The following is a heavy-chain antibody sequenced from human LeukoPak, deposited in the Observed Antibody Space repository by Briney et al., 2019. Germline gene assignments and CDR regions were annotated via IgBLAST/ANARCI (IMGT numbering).Heavy chain of an antibody. D-gene: IGHD4-17*01. CDR3: ARGTGLGGDYVSN. CDR1: GYTFSTNY. Sequence: ASVKVSCKASGYTFSTNYMHWVRQAPGQGLEWMGKINPSGGTTSYAQKFQARVTMTRDTSTSTVYMELSSLRSEDTAVYYCARGTGLGGDYVSNWGQGTLVTVSS. J-gene: IGHJ4*02. V-gene: IGHV1-46*01. CDR2: INPSGGTT.